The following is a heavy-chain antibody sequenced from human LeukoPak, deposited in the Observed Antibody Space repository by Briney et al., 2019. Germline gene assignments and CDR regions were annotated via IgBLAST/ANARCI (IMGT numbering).Heavy chain of an antibody. J-gene: IGHJ4*02. D-gene: IGHD6-13*01. Sequence: SGGSLRLSCAASGFTFSRHWMTWVRQAPGKCLEWVANIDQNGSEKLYVDSVKGRFTISRDNAKNSLYLQMNSLRVEDTALYYCARDQGAAGDSWGQGTLVTVSS. V-gene: IGHV3-7*01. CDR2: IDQNGSEK. CDR1: GFTFSRHW. CDR3: ARDQGAAGDS.